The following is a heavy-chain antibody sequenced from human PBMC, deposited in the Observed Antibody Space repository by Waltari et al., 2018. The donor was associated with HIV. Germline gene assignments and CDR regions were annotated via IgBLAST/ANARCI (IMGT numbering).Heavy chain of an antibody. CDR1: GYLFSSYY. D-gene: IGHD1-1*01. CDR3: AKDRQQYSYFGMDV. CDR2: LNPSGGAT. V-gene: IGHV1-46*01. Sequence: QVHLVQSGAEVKKPGASVKVSCQTSGYLFSSYYLHWVRQAPGQGLDWMGVLNPSGGATNYAQKFQGRVTMTTDTSTSTVYMELTNLRSEDTAVYYCAKDRQQYSYFGMDVWGQGTTVTVSS. J-gene: IGHJ6*02.